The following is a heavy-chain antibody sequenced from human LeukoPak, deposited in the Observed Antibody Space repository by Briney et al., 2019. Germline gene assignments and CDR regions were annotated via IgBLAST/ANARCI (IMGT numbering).Heavy chain of an antibody. Sequence: ASVKVSCKASGYTFTGYYMHWVRQAPGQGLEWMGWINPNSGGTNYAQKLQGRVTMTTDTSTSTAYMELRSLRSDDTAVYYCARGDDILTGYYGDGYWGQGTLVTVSS. CDR2: INPNSGGT. CDR1: GYTFTGYY. J-gene: IGHJ4*02. D-gene: IGHD3-9*01. V-gene: IGHV1-2*02. CDR3: ARGDDILTGYYGDGY.